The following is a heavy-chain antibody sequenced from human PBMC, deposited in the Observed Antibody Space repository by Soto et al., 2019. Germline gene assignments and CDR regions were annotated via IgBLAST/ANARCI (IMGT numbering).Heavy chain of an antibody. D-gene: IGHD6-6*01. V-gene: IGHV3-7*01. J-gene: IGHJ4*02. CDR1: GFTFSSYA. Sequence: PGGSLRLSWAASGFTFSSYAMSWVRQAPGKGLEWVANIKQDGSEKYYVDSVKGRFTISRDNAKNSLYLQMNSLRAEDTAVYYCARDRLYSSSSWGYSWLYWSQGTLVTVSS. CDR3: ARDRLYSSSSWGYSWLY. CDR2: IKQDGSEK.